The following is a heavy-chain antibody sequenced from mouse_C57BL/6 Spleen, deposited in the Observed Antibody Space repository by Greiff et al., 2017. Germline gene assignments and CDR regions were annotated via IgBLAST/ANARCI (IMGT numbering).Heavy chain of an antibody. CDR3: ARAPFYDDYPGFAY. CDR1: GYSITSGYY. CDR2: ISYDGSN. V-gene: IGHV3-6*01. Sequence: EVKLEESGPGLVKPSQSLSLTCSVTGYSITSGYYWNWIRQFPGNKLEWMGYISYDGSNNYNPSLKNRNSITRDTSKNQFFLKLNSVTTEDTATYYCARAPFYDDYPGFAYWGQGTLVTVSA. J-gene: IGHJ3*01. D-gene: IGHD2-4*01.